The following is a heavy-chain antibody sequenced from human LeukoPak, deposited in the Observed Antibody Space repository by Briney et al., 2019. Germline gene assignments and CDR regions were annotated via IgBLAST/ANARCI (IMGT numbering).Heavy chain of an antibody. Sequence: SETLSLTCTVSGGSISSYYWSWIRRPPGKGLEWIGYIYYSGSTNYNPSLKSRVTISVDTSKNQFSLKLSSVTAADTAVYYCARDRMVRGVIENYYYGMDVWGQGTTVTVSS. D-gene: IGHD3-10*01. CDR3: ARDRMVRGVIENYYYGMDV. CDR1: GGSISSYY. V-gene: IGHV4-59*01. J-gene: IGHJ6*02. CDR2: IYYSGST.